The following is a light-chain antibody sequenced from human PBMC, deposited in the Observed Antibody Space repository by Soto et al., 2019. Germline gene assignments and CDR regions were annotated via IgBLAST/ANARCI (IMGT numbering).Light chain of an antibody. CDR1: QSINRW. V-gene: IGKV1-5*01. CDR3: QHPRWT. CDR2: DAS. Sequence: DIQLTPSPSTLSATIGDRVTITCRASQSINRWLAWYQQKPGKAPKLLIYDASSLESGVPSRFSGSGSGTDFTLTITSLQPDDFATYYCQHPRWTFGQGTKVDIK. J-gene: IGKJ1*01.